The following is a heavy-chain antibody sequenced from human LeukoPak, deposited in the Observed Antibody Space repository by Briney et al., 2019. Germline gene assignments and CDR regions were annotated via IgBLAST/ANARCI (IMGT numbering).Heavy chain of an antibody. J-gene: IGHJ4*02. CDR3: ASVNGDSSSWYYFDY. Sequence: QTGGSLRLSCAASGFTVSSNYMSWVRQAPGKGLEWVSVIYSGGSTYYADSVKGRFTISRDNSKNTLYLQMNSLRAEDTAVYYCASVNGDSSSWYYFDYWGQGTLVTVSS. V-gene: IGHV3-66*02. CDR1: GFTVSSNY. CDR2: IYSGGST. D-gene: IGHD6-13*01.